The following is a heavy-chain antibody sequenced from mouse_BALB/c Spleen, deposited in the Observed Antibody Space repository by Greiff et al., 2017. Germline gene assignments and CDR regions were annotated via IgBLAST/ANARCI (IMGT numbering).Heavy chain of an antibody. Sequence: EVQLQQSGPELVKPGASVKMSCKASGYTFTSYVMHWVKQKPGQGLEWIGYINPYNDGTKYNEKFKGKATLTSDKSSSTAYMELSSLTSEDSAVYYCARGGDDYDVGEVAYWGQGTLVTVSA. D-gene: IGHD2-4*01. J-gene: IGHJ3*01. CDR3: ARGGDDYDVGEVAY. CDR2: INPYNDGT. CDR1: GYTFTSYV. V-gene: IGHV1-14*01.